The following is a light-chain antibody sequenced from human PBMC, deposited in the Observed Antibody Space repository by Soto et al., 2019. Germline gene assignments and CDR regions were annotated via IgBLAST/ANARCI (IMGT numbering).Light chain of an antibody. CDR3: GTWDSSLSAYYV. V-gene: IGLV1-51*02. CDR2: ENN. Sequence: QSVLTQPPSVSAAPGQKVTISCSGSSSNIGNNYVSWYQQLPGTAPKLLIYENNKRPSGIPDRFSGSKSVTSATLGITGLQTGDEADYYCGTWDSSLSAYYVFGTGTKLTVL. J-gene: IGLJ1*01. CDR1: SSNIGNNY.